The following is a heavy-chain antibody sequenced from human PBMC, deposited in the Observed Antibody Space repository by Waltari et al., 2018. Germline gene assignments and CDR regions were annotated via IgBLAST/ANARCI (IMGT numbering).Heavy chain of an antibody. D-gene: IGHD5-18*01. Sequence: QVQLVQSGAEVKKPGASVKVSCKASGYTFTGYYMHWVRQAPGQGLEWMGWINPNSGGTNYAQKFQGRVTMTRDTSISTAYMELSRLRSDDTAVYYCARASGYSYGHDAFDIWGQGTMVTVSS. V-gene: IGHV1-2*02. CDR3: ARASGYSYGHDAFDI. J-gene: IGHJ3*02. CDR1: GYTFTGYY. CDR2: INPNSGGT.